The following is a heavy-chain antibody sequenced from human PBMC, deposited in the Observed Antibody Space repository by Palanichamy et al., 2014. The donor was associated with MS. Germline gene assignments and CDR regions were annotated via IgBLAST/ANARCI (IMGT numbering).Heavy chain of an antibody. V-gene: IGHV4-59*08. CDR3: ARHSSSSRGWFDP. CDR1: GGSITSYY. Sequence: QVQLQESGPGLVKPSETLSLTCTVSGGSITSYYWSWIRQPPGKGPEWIGYIFYTGSTDYNPSLKSRITISVDTSKNRFSLKLTSATAADTAFYYCARHSSSSRGWFDPWGQGTLVTVSS. J-gene: IGHJ5*02. D-gene: IGHD6-6*01. CDR2: IFYTGST.